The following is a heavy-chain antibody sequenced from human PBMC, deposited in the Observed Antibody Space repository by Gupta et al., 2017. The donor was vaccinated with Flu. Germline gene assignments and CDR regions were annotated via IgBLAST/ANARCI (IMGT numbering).Heavy chain of an antibody. CDR2: ISVLYGNT. CDR3: ARESRRGGYCRGGRCYIWFYA. Sequence: RQAPGQGPEWLGGISVLYGNTKYAHKFQDRVTMNKDTSTSTAYMELRSRTSDATAVYYCARESRRGGYCRGGRCYIWFYAWGQGSSVTVSS. J-gene: IGHJ5*02. D-gene: IGHD2-15*01. V-gene: IGHV1-18*01.